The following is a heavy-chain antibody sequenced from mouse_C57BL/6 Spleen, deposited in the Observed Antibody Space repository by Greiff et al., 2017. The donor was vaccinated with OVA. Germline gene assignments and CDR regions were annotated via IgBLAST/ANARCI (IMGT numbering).Heavy chain of an antibody. J-gene: IGHJ4*01. CDR1: GYSFTAYN. D-gene: IGHD3-1*01. V-gene: IGHV1-39*01. CDR2: INPNYGTT. CDR3: ARRGLDAMDY. Sequence: EVQLQQSGPELVQPGASVKLSCTASGYSFTAYNMNWVQQRNGKSLEWIGVINPNYGTTSYNQKFKGTATLTVDQSSSTAYMQLNSLTSDDSAVYDCARRGLDAMDYWGQGTSVTVSS.